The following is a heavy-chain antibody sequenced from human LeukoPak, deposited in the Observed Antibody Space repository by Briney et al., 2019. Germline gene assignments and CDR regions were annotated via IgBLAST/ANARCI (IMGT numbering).Heavy chain of an antibody. CDR2: INTNTGNP. V-gene: IGHV7-4-1*02. J-gene: IGHJ4*02. D-gene: IGHD6-19*01. CDR3: GLINSSWYYFDH. Sequence: ASVKVSCKASRHTLTRYAISWVRQAPGQGLEWMGWINTNTGNPTFAQGLTGRFVFSLDTSVSTAYLQINGLKAEDTAVYYCGLINSSWYYFDHWGQGTLVTVSS. CDR1: RHTLTRYA.